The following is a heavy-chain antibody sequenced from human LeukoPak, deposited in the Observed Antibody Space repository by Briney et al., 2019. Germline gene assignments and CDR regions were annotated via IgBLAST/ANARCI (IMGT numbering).Heavy chain of an antibody. CDR2: IYTSGST. V-gene: IGHV4-4*09. CDR3: ARRGILPSPFDP. CDR1: GGSISSYY. Sequence: PSETLSLTCTVSGGSISSYYWSWIRQPPGKGLEWIGYIYTSGSTNYNPSLKSRVTISVDTSKNQFSLKLSSVSAADTAVYYCARRGILPSPFDPWGQGTLVTVSS. D-gene: IGHD2-15*01. J-gene: IGHJ5*02.